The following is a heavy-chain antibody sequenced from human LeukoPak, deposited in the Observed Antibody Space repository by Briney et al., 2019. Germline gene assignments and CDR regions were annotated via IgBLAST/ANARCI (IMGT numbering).Heavy chain of an antibody. D-gene: IGHD2-2*01. CDR2: IWYDGSNK. CDR3: AKGWRFRAAMGDYYYYMDV. V-gene: IGHV3-33*06. J-gene: IGHJ6*03. CDR1: GFTFSSYG. Sequence: GGSLRLSCAASGFTFSSYGMHWVRQARGKGLEWVAVIWYDGSNKYYADSVKGRFTISRDNSKNTLYLQMNSLRAEDTAVYYCAKGWRFRAAMGDYYYYMDVWGKGTTVTVSS.